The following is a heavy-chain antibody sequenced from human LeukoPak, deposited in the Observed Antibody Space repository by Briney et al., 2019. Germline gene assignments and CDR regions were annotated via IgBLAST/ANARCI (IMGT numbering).Heavy chain of an antibody. V-gene: IGHV3-48*04. D-gene: IGHD3-9*01. CDR1: GLTFSIYS. CDR3: ARDRYDTSVAFDI. J-gene: IGHJ3*02. Sequence: GGSVSLSWAPSGLTFSIYSMSWVRQAAGEGREWVSYISAIGSSTTYYVHWVKGRFTISRHNAHTSLYLQMNSLRAEDSVVVNGARDRYDTSVAFDIWGQGTMVTVSS. CDR2: ISAIGSSTT.